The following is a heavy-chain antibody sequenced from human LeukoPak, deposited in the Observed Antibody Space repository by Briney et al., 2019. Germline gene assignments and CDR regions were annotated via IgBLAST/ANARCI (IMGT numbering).Heavy chain of an antibody. D-gene: IGHD3-22*01. V-gene: IGHV4-4*02. CDR3: ARKTYYDSSEIDY. CDR2: IYHSGST. J-gene: IGHJ4*02. Sequence: SETLSLTCAVSGGSISSSNWWSWVRQPPGKGLEWIGEIYHSGSTNYNPSLKSRVTISVDKSKNQFSLKLSSVTAADTAVYYCARKTYYDSSEIDYWGQGTLVTVSS. CDR1: GGSISSSNW.